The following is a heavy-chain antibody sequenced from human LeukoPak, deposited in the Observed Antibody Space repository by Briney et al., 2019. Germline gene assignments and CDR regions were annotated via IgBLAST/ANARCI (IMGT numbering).Heavy chain of an antibody. CDR2: INHSGST. D-gene: IGHD3-22*01. CDR1: GGSFSGYY. CDR3: ARVGPAIDSSGTNFDY. J-gene: IGHJ4*02. V-gene: IGHV4-34*01. Sequence: SETLSLTCADYGGSFSGYYWSWIRQPPGKGLEWIGEINHSGSTNYNPSLKSRVTISVDTSKNQFSLKLSSVTAADTAVYYCARVGPAIDSSGTNFDYWGQGTLVTVSS.